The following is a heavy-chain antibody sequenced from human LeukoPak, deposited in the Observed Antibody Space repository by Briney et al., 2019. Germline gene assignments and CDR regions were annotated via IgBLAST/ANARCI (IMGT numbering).Heavy chain of an antibody. V-gene: IGHV1-18*01. CDR3: AIVGNGYNFGGRYFDY. J-gene: IGHJ4*02. CDR1: GYTFTSYG. CDR2: ISAYNGNT. Sequence: ASVKVSCKASGYTFTSYGISWVRQASGQGLEWRGWISAYNGNTNYTQKVQGRVTMTTDTSTSTAYMELRSLRSDDTAVYYCAIVGNGYNFGGRYFDYWGQGTLVTVSS. D-gene: IGHD5-24*01.